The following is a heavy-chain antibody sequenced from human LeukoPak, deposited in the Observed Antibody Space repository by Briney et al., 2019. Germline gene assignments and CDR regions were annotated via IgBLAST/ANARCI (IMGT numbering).Heavy chain of an antibody. V-gene: IGHV1-46*01. Sequence: ASVKVSCKAPGYTFTSYYMHWVRRAPGQGLEWMGIINPSGGSTSYAQKFQGRVTMTRDTSTSTVYMELSSLRSEDTAVYYCARDSVALLHYFDYWGQGVQVTVSA. CDR2: INPSGGST. CDR1: GYTFTSYY. D-gene: IGHD2-21*01. J-gene: IGHJ4*02. CDR3: ARDSVALLHYFDY.